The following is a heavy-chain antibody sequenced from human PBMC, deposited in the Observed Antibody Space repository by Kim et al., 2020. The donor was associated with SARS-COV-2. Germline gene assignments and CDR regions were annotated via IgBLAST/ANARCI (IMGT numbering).Heavy chain of an antibody. D-gene: IGHD3-10*01. V-gene: IGHV3-23*01. CDR3: AKVKADGSGSYFDY. J-gene: IGHJ4*02. Sequence: AESVKGRFTISRDNSKNTLYLQMNSLRAEDTAVYYCAKVKADGSGSYFDYWGQGTLVTVSS.